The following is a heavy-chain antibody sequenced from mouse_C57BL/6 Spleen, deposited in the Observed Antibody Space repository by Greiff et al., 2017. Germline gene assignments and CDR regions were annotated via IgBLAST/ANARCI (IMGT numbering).Heavy chain of an antibody. V-gene: IGHV1-74*01. CDR2: IHPSDSDT. CDR1: GYTFTSYW. Sequence: QVQLQQPGAELVKPGASVKVSCKASGYTFTSYWMHWVKQRPGQGLEWIGGIHPSDSDTNYNQKFKGKATLTVDKSSSTAYMQLNNMTSDDSAVYYYAFYYSHAMDYWGQGTSVTVSS. D-gene: IGHD2-12*01. CDR3: AFYYSHAMDY. J-gene: IGHJ4*01.